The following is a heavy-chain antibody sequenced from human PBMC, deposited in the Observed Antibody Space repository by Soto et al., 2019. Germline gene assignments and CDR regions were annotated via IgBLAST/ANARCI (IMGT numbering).Heavy chain of an antibody. J-gene: IGHJ5*02. D-gene: IGHD3-10*01. CDR3: ARTITRVRGPPVGWFDP. Sequence: SETLSLTCTVSGGSISSGDYYWSWIRQPPGKGLEWIGYIYYSGSTYYNPSLKSRVTISVDTSKNQFSLKLSSVTAADTAVYYCARTITRVRGPPVGWFDPWGQGTLVTVSS. CDR2: IYYSGST. V-gene: IGHV4-30-4*01. CDR1: GGSISSGDYY.